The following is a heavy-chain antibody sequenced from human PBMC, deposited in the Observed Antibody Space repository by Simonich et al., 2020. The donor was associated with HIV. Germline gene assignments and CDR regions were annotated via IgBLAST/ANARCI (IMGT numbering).Heavy chain of an antibody. CDR1: GSTFTDYY. CDR3: ATKIIARDAFDI. D-gene: IGHD3-16*02. Sequence: EVQLVQSGAEVKKPGATVKISCTVSGSTFTDYYMHWVQQAPGKGLAWRGRVDPKMGETIYTEQFQGRVTITADTSTDTAYMELSSLRSEDTAVYYCATKIIARDAFDIWGQGTLVTVSS. V-gene: IGHV1-69-2*01. J-gene: IGHJ3*02. CDR2: VDPKMGET.